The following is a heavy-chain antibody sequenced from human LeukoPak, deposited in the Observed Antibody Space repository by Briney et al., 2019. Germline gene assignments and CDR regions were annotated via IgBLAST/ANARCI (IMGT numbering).Heavy chain of an antibody. CDR2: ISGSGGST. V-gene: IGHV3-23*01. CDR1: GFTFGSYS. Sequence: PGGSLRLSCAASGFTFGSYSMSWVRQAPGKGLEWVSSISGSGGSTYYADSVKGRVTISRDNSKKTLYLQMNSLRAEDTALYYCAKEQRGYSGYMVGSCFDPWGQGTLVTVSS. D-gene: IGHD5-12*01. J-gene: IGHJ5*02. CDR3: AKEQRGYSGYMVGSCFDP.